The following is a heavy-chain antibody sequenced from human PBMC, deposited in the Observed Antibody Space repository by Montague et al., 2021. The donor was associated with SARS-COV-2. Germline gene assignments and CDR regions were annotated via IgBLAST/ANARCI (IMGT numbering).Heavy chain of an antibody. Sequence: SETLSLTCAVSGGSFSGYYWCWIRQPPREGLELIWKRNHSLSTNYNPSLKLQSPVSIETSTTKFSLKLSSVTAAATAVYYCACGPASGYYYGSGIYKYFEYWGQGTLVTVSS. J-gene: IGHJ1*01. CDR1: GGSFSGYY. V-gene: IGHV4-34*01. CDR3: ACGPASGYYYGSGIYKYFEY. D-gene: IGHD3-10*01. CDR2: RNHSLST.